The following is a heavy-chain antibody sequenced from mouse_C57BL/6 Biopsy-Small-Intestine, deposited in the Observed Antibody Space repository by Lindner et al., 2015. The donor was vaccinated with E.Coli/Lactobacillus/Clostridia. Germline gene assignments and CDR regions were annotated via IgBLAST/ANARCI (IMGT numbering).Heavy chain of an antibody. CDR1: GYTFTDYY. CDR3: ARDPVAAPGLSFDY. CDR2: IYPNSGGT. J-gene: IGHJ2*01. D-gene: IGHD6-5*01. Sequence: SVKVSCKASGYTFTDYYMHWVRQAPGQGLEWMAWIYPNSGGTNYAQKFQGRVTLTRDTSINTAYMELSSLRSDDTAVYYCARDPVAAPGLSFDYWGQGTLITVSS. V-gene: IGHV1S29*02.